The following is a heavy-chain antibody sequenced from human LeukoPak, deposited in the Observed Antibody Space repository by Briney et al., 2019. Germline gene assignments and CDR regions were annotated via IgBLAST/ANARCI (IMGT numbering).Heavy chain of an antibody. V-gene: IGHV3-23*01. D-gene: IGHD2-2*01. CDR2: ISGSGGST. Sequence: GGSLRLSCAPSGFTFSSYAMSWVRQAPGKGLEWVSAISGSGGSTYYADSVKGRFTISRDNSKNTLYLQMNSLRAEDTAVYYCAKDADIVVVPAAGGNFDYWGQGTLVTVSS. J-gene: IGHJ4*02. CDR1: GFTFSSYA. CDR3: AKDADIVVVPAAGGNFDY.